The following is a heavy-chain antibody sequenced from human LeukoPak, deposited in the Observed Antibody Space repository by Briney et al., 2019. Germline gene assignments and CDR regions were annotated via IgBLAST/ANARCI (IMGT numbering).Heavy chain of an antibody. CDR1: GHTFTGYY. J-gene: IGHJ4*02. D-gene: IGHD1-26*01. CDR3: AREGVSGSYPFDY. V-gene: IGHV1-2*02. Sequence: ASVKVSFKASGHTFTGYYMHWVRQAPGQGLEWMGWINSNSGGTKYAQKFQGRVTMTEDTSTDTAYMELSSLRSEDTAVYYCAREGVSGSYPFDYWGQGTLVTVSS. CDR2: INSNSGGT.